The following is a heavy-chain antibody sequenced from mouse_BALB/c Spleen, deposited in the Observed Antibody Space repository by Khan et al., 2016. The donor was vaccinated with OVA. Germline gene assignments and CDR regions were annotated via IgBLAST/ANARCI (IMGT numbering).Heavy chain of an antibody. CDR2: ISSGSSTI. V-gene: IGHV5-17*02. Sequence: EVELVESGGGLVQPGGSRKLSCAATGFTFSSFGMHWVRQAPEKGLEWVAFISSGSSTIYYADTVKGRFTIPRDNPKNTLFLQMTSLRSEDTAMYSCASDYYVNFDYWGQGTTLTVSS. CDR3: ASDYYVNFDY. D-gene: IGHD1-1*01. J-gene: IGHJ2*01. CDR1: GFTFSSFG.